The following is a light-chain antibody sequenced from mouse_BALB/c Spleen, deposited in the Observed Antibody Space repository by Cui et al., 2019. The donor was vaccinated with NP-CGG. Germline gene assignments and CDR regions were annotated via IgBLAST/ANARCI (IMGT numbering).Light chain of an antibody. J-gene: IGLJ1*01. V-gene: IGLV1*01. CDR3: ALWYSNHWV. CDR1: TGAVTTSNY. CDR2: GTN. Sequence: AAVNQESALTTSPGETVTLTCRSSTGAVTTSNYANWVQEKPDHLFTGLIGGTNNRAPGVPARFSGSLIGDKAALTITGAQTEDEAIYFCALWYSNHWVFGGGTKLTVL.